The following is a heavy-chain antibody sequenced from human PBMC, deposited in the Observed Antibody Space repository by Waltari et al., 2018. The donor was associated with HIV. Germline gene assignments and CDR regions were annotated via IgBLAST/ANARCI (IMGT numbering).Heavy chain of an antibody. J-gene: IGHJ4*02. Sequence: EVQLVESGGALVQPGGSLRLSCAASGFTFSSYDMHWVRQATGKGLEWVSGIGTAGDTYYPGSVKGRFTISRENAKNSLYLQMNSLRAGDTAVYYCARGGAAAGIDFWGQGALVTVSS. V-gene: IGHV3-13*01. CDR2: IGTAGDT. D-gene: IGHD6-13*01. CDR1: GFTFSSYD. CDR3: ARGGAAAGIDF.